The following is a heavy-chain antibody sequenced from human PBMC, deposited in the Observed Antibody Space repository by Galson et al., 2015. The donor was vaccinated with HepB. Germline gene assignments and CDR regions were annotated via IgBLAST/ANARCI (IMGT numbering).Heavy chain of an antibody. CDR1: GFTFSSYG. Sequence: SLRLSCAASGFTFSSYGMHWVRQAPGKGLEWVAVISYDGSNKYYADSVKGRFTISRDNSKNTLYLQMNSLRAEDTAVYYCAKVAYDYSNRGGWFDPWGQGTLVTVSS. D-gene: IGHD4-11*01. CDR3: AKVAYDYSNRGGWFDP. V-gene: IGHV3-30*18. J-gene: IGHJ5*02. CDR2: ISYDGSNK.